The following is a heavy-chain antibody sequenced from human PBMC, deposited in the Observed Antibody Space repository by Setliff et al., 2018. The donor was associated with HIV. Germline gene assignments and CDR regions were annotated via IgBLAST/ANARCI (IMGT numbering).Heavy chain of an antibody. V-gene: IGHV1-2*02. D-gene: IGHD3-10*01. Sequence: ASVKVSCKASGYTFTGYYIQWVRQAPGQGLEYMGWINPNSGGTNYAQKFQGRITLTTDTSANTAYMELSSLRSDDTAVYFCARGALLAVFDFDHWGHGTQVTVSS. CDR1: GYTFTGYY. J-gene: IGHJ4*01. CDR3: ARGALLAVFDFDH. CDR2: INPNSGGT.